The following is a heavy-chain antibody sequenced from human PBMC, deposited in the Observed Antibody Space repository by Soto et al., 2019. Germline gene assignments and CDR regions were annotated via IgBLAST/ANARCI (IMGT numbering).Heavy chain of an antibody. Sequence: QVQLVQSGAEVKKPGASVKVSCKASGYTFPSYGISGVRQAPGQGLEWMGGISAYNGNTNYAQKLQGRVTMTTDTSKSTAYMELRSLRSDDTAVYYCARIRIAVAGTNYYGMDVWGQGTTVTVSS. CDR1: GYTFPSYG. D-gene: IGHD6-19*01. J-gene: IGHJ6*02. V-gene: IGHV1-18*04. CDR3: ARIRIAVAGTNYYGMDV. CDR2: ISAYNGNT.